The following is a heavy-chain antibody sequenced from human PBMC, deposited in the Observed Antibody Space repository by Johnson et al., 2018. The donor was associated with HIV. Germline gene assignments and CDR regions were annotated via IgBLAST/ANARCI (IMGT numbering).Heavy chain of an antibody. CDR3: ATGDMPAFDI. Sequence: VQLMESGGGLVQPGGSLRLSCAASGSTFRNAWMSWVRRAPGKGLEWVGRIKSKTDGGTTDYSVPVKGRFTISRDDSKNTLYLQMNSLKSEDTALYYCATGDMPAFDIWGQGTMVTVSS. J-gene: IGHJ3*02. CDR2: IKSKTDGGTT. V-gene: IGHV3-15*01. CDR1: GSTFRNAW. D-gene: IGHD2-15*01.